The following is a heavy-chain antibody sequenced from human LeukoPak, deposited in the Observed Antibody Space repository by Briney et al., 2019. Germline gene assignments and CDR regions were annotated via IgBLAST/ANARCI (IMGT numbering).Heavy chain of an antibody. Sequence: RPGGSLRLSCAASGFTFSSYSMNWVRQAPGKGLEWVSSISSSSSYIYYADSVKGRFTISRDNSKNTLYLQMNSLRAEDTAVYYCAKHSTSDIWGQGTMVTVSS. J-gene: IGHJ3*02. CDR3: AKHSTSDI. CDR2: ISSSSSYI. D-gene: IGHD6-13*01. V-gene: IGHV3-21*01. CDR1: GFTFSSYS.